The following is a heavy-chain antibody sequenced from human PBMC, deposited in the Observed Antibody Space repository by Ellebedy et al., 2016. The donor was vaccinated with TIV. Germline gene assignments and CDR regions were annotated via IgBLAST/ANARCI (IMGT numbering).Heavy chain of an antibody. D-gene: IGHD4-17*01. CDR2: ISSSSSTI. J-gene: IGHJ4*02. CDR1: GFTFSSYS. CDR3: TYGDFDY. Sequence: GESLKISCAASGFTFSSYSMNWVRQAPGKGLEWVSYISSSSSTIYYADSVKGRFTISRDNAKNSLYLQMNSLRDEDTAVYYCTYGDFDYWGQGTLVTVSS. V-gene: IGHV3-48*02.